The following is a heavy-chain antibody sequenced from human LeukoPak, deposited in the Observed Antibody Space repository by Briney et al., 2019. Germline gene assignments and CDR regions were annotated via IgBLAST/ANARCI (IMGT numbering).Heavy chain of an antibody. Sequence: GASVKVSCKASGYTFTAYYIHWVRQAPGQGLEWMGWINPNDGGTKYAQKFQGRVTMTRDTSISTAYMELSRLTSDDRAVYYCARGGMYGSGNFVGVYYYMDVWGKGTTVTVSS. D-gene: IGHD3-10*01. CDR3: ARGGMYGSGNFVGVYYYMDV. CDR1: GYTFTAYY. V-gene: IGHV1-2*02. J-gene: IGHJ6*03. CDR2: INPNDGGT.